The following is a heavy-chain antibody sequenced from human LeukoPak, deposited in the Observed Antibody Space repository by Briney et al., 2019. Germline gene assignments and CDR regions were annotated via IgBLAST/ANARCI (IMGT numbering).Heavy chain of an antibody. V-gene: IGHV3-11*01. D-gene: IGHD3-22*01. CDR1: GFTFSDYY. J-gene: IGHJ4*02. CDR3: AGYDGIGYLGY. Sequence: GGSLRLSCAASGFTFSDYYMSWIRQAPGKGLEWVSYISSGGSTIYYADSVKGRFTISRDNAKNSLYLQMSSLRADDTAVYYCAGYDGIGYLGYWGQGSLVTVSS. CDR2: ISSGGSTI.